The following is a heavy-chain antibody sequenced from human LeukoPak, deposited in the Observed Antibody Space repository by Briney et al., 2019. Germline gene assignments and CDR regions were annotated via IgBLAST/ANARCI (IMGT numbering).Heavy chain of an antibody. Sequence: PSETLSLTCTVSSGSISNYYWSWIRQPPGKGLEWIGYISYSGSTNYNPSLMSRVTISVDTSKNQFSLKLSSVTAADTAVYYCARVGRGDYTWGSYSFDYWGQGTLVTVSS. CDR3: ARVGRGDYTWGSYSFDY. V-gene: IGHV4-59*01. CDR2: ISYSGST. J-gene: IGHJ4*02. D-gene: IGHD3-16*01. CDR1: SGSISNYY.